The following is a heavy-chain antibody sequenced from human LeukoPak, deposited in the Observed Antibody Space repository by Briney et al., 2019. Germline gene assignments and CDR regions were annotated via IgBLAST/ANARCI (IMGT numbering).Heavy chain of an antibody. CDR1: GGSISSYY. J-gene: IGHJ4*02. D-gene: IGHD6-19*01. Sequence: SQTLSLTCTVSGGSISSYYWNWIRQPAGKGLEWIGRIYTSGSTNYNPSLKSRVSMSVDTSKNQFSLKLSSVTAADTAVYYCARGKVVAGTPGQNSWDSWGQGTLVTVSS. CDR3: ARGKVVAGTPGQNSWDS. V-gene: IGHV4-4*07. CDR2: IYTSGST.